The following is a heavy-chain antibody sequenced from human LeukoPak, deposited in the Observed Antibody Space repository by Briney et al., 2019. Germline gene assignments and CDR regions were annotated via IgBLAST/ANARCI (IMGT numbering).Heavy chain of an antibody. V-gene: IGHV1-69*05. CDR1: GGTFISYA. J-gene: IGHJ3*02. CDR3: ARDFGFTTVTTGDAFDI. D-gene: IGHD4-17*01. CDR2: IIPIFGTA. Sequence: ASVKVSYTASGGTFISYAISWVRPAPGQGLEWMGGIIPIFGTANYAQKFQGRVTITTDESTSTAYMELSSLGSEDTAVYYCARDFGFTTVTTGDAFDIWGQGTMVTVSS.